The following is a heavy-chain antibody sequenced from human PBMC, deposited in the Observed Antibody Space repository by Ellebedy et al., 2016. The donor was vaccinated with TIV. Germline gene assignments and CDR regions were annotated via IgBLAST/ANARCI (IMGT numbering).Heavy chain of an antibody. J-gene: IGHJ4*02. CDR2: IKSKTDIGTT. CDR3: TKEGRHGSYSGN. V-gene: IGHV3-15*05. D-gene: IGHD3-10*01. Sequence: GGSLRLSXAASGFTFSTAWMSWVRQAPGKGLEWVGRIKSKTDIGTTDYGGPVEGRFSISRDDSENTVYLEMRSLKAEDAGVYYCTKEGRHGSYSGNWGQGTLVTVSS. CDR1: GFTFSTAW.